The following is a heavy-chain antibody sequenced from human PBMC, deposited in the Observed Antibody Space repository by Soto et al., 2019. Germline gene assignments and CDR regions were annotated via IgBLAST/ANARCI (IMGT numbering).Heavy chain of an antibody. CDR1: GFSLTSEGVG. CDR3: AHSSLHYNKWFDP. V-gene: IGHV2-5*02. CDR2: IYWDDDT. D-gene: IGHD4-4*01. Sequence: QITLKESGPSVVKPTQTLTLTCTFSGFSLTSEGVGVGWIRQPPGKAPEWLALIYWDDDTRYSPSLKSRLTITKDTSKNQVVLIMTNRDPVDTGTYFCAHSSLHYNKWFDPWGQGALVIVTS. J-gene: IGHJ5*02.